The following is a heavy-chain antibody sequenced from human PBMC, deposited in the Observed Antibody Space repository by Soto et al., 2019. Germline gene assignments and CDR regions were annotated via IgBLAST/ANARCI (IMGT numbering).Heavy chain of an antibody. CDR1: GGSISSYY. V-gene: IGHV4-59*01. D-gene: IGHD3-16*02. CDR3: ARGEVSIIYFDY. J-gene: IGHJ4*02. CDR2: IYYSGST. Sequence: QVQLQESGPGLVKPSETLSLTCTVSGGSISSYYWSWIRQPPGKGLEWIGYIYYSGSTNYNPSLKRRVTISVDTSKNQFSLKLSSVTAADTAVYYCARGEVSIIYFDYWGQGTLVTVSS.